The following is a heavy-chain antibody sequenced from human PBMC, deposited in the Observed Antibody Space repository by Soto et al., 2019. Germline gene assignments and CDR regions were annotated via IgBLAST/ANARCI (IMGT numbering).Heavy chain of an antibody. CDR1: GGAISSGGYY. Sequence: KPSETLSLTCTVSGGAISSGGYYWSWIRQHPGKGLEWIGYIYYSGSTYYNPSLKSRVTISVDTSKNQFSLKPSSVTAADTAVYYCATTRLLAAAGTWNWFDPWGQGTLVTVSS. J-gene: IGHJ5*02. D-gene: IGHD6-13*01. CDR2: IYYSGST. CDR3: ATTRLLAAAGTWNWFDP. V-gene: IGHV4-31*03.